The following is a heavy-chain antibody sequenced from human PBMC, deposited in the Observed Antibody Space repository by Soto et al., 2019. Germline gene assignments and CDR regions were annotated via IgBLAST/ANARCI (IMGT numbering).Heavy chain of an antibody. CDR1: GVSISSTNW. CDR3: VRRPGWYKIDS. D-gene: IGHD6-19*01. CDR2: IYHSGST. V-gene: IGHV4-4*02. Sequence: SETLSLTCAVSGVSISSTNWWSWVRQPPGKGLEWIGEIYHSGSTNYNPSLKSRVTISVDKSKNQFSLKLSSVTAADTAVYFCVRRPGWYKIDSWGQGILVTVSS. J-gene: IGHJ4*02.